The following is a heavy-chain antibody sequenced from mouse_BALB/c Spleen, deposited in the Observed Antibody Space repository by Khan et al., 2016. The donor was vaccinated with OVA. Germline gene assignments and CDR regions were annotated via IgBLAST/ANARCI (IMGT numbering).Heavy chain of an antibody. Sequence: VQLQESGPGLVKPSQSLSLTCSVTGYSITSAYCWNWIRQFPGNKLEWMGYISYDGSNNYNPSLKNRITIPRDTSKNQSILQLTAVTTEDTATYYVGRRVVVVPYWYFDVWGAGTTVTVSS. J-gene: IGHJ1*01. CDR3: GRRVVVVPYWYFDV. CDR2: ISYDGSN. V-gene: IGHV3-6*02. CDR1: GYSITSAYC. D-gene: IGHD1-1*02.